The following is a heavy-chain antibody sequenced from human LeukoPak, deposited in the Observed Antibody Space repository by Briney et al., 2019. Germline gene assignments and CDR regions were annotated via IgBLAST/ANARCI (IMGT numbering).Heavy chain of an antibody. V-gene: IGHV3-7*03. CDR3: ARVRGDSGWYLGFDY. CDR1: GFTFSNYA. CDR2: IKQDGSEK. J-gene: IGHJ4*02. Sequence: GGSLRLSCAASGFTFSNYAMHWVRQAPGKGLEWVANIKQDGSEKYYVDSVRGRFIISRDNARNSLYLQMNSLRAEDTAVYYCARVRGDSGWYLGFDYWGQGTLVTVSS. D-gene: IGHD6-19*01.